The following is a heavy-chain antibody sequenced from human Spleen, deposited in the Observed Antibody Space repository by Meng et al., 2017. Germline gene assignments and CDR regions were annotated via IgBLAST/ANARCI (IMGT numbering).Heavy chain of an antibody. CDR3: ARGPTTMAHDFDC. Sequence: QVQLQQGGGGLLKPSEPLSLTCVVAGGSFSDYYWSWIRQPPGKGLEWIGEINHSGSTNYNPSLESRATISVDTSQNNLSLKLSSVTAADSAVYYCARGPTTMAHDFDCWGQGTLVTVSS. CDR2: INHSGST. J-gene: IGHJ4*02. D-gene: IGHD4-11*01. CDR1: GGSFSDYY. V-gene: IGHV4-34*01.